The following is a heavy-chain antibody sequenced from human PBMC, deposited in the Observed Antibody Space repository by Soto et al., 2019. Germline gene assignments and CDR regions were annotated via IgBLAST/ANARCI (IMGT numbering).Heavy chain of an antibody. V-gene: IGHV1-69*13. CDR1: GGTFSSYA. J-gene: IGHJ4*02. CDR2: IIPIFGTA. CDR3: ASHYDSSGYYYRGLDY. Sequence: SVKVSCKASGGTFSSYASSWVRQAPGQGLEWMGGIIPIFGTADYAQKFQGRVTITADESTSTGNMELSSLRSEDTAVYYCASHYDSSGYYYRGLDYWGQGTLVTVSS. D-gene: IGHD3-22*01.